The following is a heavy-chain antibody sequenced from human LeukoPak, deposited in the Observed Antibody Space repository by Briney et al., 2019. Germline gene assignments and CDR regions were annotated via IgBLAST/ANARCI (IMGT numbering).Heavy chain of an antibody. Sequence: ASVKVSCKASGYTFTSYGISWVRQAPGQGLEWMGWISGYDGNTNYAQKFQGRVTMTRSTSISTAYMELSSLRSEDTAVYYCARAGGDYADAFDIWGQGTMVTVSS. CDR2: ISGYDGNT. CDR3: ARAGGDYADAFDI. J-gene: IGHJ3*02. D-gene: IGHD2-21*02. V-gene: IGHV1-18*01. CDR1: GYTFTSYG.